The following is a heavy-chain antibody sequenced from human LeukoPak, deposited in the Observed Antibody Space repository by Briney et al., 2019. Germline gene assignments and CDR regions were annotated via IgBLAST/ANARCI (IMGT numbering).Heavy chain of an antibody. CDR2: IYYSGST. CDR3: ARFPMPALGAAVAPVIY. J-gene: IGHJ4*02. D-gene: IGHD6-13*01. CDR1: GGSISSYY. Sequence: SETLSLTCTVSGGSISSYYWSWIRQPPGKGLEWIGYIYYSGSTNYNPSLKSRVTISVDTSKNQFSLKLSSVTAADTAVYYCARFPMPALGAAVAPVIYWGQGTLVTVSS. V-gene: IGHV4-59*01.